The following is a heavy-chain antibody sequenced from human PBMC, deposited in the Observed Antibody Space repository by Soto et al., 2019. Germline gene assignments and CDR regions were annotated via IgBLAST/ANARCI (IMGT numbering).Heavy chain of an antibody. Sequence: QVQLVQSGAEVKKPGASVTLSCTASGYTFTNYVIHWVRQAPGQRLEWVGWVNAGNGNTQYSQSFQGKVTITRDTSASTAYMGLSSLTSEDTAVYYCARGGRTGWLGGYYYHGMDVWGQGTTVTVSS. V-gene: IGHV1-3*01. CDR2: VNAGNGNT. J-gene: IGHJ6*02. CDR1: GYTFTNYV. CDR3: ARGGRTGWLGGYYYHGMDV. D-gene: IGHD3-16*01.